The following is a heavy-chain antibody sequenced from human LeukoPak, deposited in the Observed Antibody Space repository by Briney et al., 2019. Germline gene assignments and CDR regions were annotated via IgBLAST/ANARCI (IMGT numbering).Heavy chain of an antibody. CDR3: ARHTLVGARNAFDI. Sequence: PSETLSLTCNVSGGSISSYYWSWIRQPPGKGLERSGYMYYSGNTNYNPSLKSRVTTSVDSSKNQFSLKLSSVTAADTAVYYCARHTLVGARNAFDIWGQGTMVTVSS. D-gene: IGHD1-26*01. CDR1: GGSISSYY. V-gene: IGHV4-59*08. J-gene: IGHJ3*02. CDR2: MYYSGNT.